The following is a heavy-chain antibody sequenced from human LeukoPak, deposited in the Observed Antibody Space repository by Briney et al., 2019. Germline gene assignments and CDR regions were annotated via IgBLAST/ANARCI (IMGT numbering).Heavy chain of an antibody. D-gene: IGHD6-13*01. J-gene: IGHJ1*01. CDR3: ASCPAAGSVGGGGYFQH. V-gene: IGHV1-69*02. Sequence: SVKVSCKVSGYTLTELSMHWVRQAPGQGLEWMGRIIPILGIANYAQKFQGRVTITADKSTSTAYIELRSLRSEDTAVYYCASCPAAGSVGGGGYFQHWGQGTLVTVSS. CDR1: GYTLTELS. CDR2: IIPILGIA.